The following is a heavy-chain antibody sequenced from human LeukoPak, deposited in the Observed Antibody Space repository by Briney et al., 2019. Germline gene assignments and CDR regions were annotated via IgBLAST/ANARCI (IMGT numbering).Heavy chain of an antibody. V-gene: IGHV3-74*01. D-gene: IGHD6-13*01. CDR3: AREVGSSWYLRWFDP. CDR1: GFTFDDYA. CDR2: INSDGSST. J-gene: IGHJ5*02. Sequence: GGSLRLSCAASGFTFDDYAMHWVRQAPGKGLVWVSRINSDGSSTSYADSVKGRFTISRDNAKNTLYLQMNSLRAEDTAVYYCAREVGSSWYLRWFDPWGQGTLVTVSS.